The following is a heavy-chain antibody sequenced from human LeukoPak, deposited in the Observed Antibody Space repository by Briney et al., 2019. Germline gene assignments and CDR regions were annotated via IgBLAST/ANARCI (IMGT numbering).Heavy chain of an antibody. Sequence: SETLSLTCGVSGGSFSAYYWSWIRQPPGKGLELIGEIDHSGRTNYNPSLKSRVTISVDTSKNQFSLNLSSVTAADTAVYYCARSPLTGNYGDWFDPWGQGTLVIVSS. J-gene: IGHJ5*02. CDR2: IDHSGRT. CDR3: ARSPLTGNYGDWFDP. CDR1: GGSFSAYY. V-gene: IGHV4-34*01. D-gene: IGHD3-9*01.